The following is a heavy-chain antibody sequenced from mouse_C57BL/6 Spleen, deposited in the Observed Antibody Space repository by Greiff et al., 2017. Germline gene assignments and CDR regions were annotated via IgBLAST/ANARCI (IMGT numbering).Heavy chain of an antibody. V-gene: IGHV1-72*01. CDR2: IDPNSGGT. J-gene: IGHJ4*01. Sequence: QVQLKQPGAELVKPGASVKLSCKASGYTFTSYWMHWVKQRPGRGLEWIGRIDPNSGGTKYNEKFKSKATLTGDKPSSTAYMQLSSLTSEDSAVYYCARGAQAAGYYAMDYWGQGTSVTVSS. CDR3: ARGAQAAGYYAMDY. D-gene: IGHD3-2*02. CDR1: GYTFTSYW.